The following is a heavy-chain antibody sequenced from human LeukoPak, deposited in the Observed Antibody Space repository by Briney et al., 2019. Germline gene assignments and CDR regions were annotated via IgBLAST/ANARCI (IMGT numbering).Heavy chain of an antibody. CDR1: GFTFSSYA. J-gene: IGHJ4*02. CDR3: ASTQPDCSGGGCYLDY. D-gene: IGHD2-15*01. CDR2: ISYDGSNK. Sequence: GRSLRLSCAASGFTFSSYAMHWVRQAPGKGLEWVAVISYDGSNKYYADSVKGRFTISRDNSKNTLYLQMNSLRAEDTAVYYCASTQPDCSGGGCYLDYWGQGTLVTVSS. V-gene: IGHV3-30-3*01.